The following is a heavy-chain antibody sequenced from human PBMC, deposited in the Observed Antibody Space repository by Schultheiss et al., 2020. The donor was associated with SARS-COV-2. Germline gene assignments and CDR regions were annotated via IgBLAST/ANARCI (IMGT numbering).Heavy chain of an antibody. CDR1: GFTFSSYA. D-gene: IGHD6-19*01. CDR2: ISGSGGRT. J-gene: IGHJ4*02. CDR3: AKGGTQWLVLGYFDY. Sequence: GGSLRLSCAASGFTFSSYAMSWVRQAPGKGLEWVSAISGSGGRTYYADSVKGRFTISRDNSKNTLYLQMNSLRAEDTAVYYCAKGGTQWLVLGYFDYWGQGTLVTVSS. V-gene: IGHV3-23*01.